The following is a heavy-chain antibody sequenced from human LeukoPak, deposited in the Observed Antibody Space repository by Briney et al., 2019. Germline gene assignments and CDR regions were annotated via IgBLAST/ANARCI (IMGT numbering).Heavy chain of an antibody. CDR1: GGSIINFNYF. CDR2: MHYTGTT. V-gene: IGHV4-39*01. D-gene: IGHD3-3*01. J-gene: IGHJ1*01. CDR3: ARHSRALETVSEYFQH. Sequence: PSETLSLTCTVSGGSIINFNYFWVWIRQPPGKGLEWIGSMHYTGTTYYNPSLMSRVTISVDTSQNQFSLRLNSVTAAGTAVYYCARHSRALETVSEYFQHWGQGTLVTVSS.